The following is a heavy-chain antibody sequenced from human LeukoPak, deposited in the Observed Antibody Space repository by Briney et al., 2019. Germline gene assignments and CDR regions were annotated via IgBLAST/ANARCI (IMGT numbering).Heavy chain of an antibody. J-gene: IGHJ4*02. V-gene: IGHV7-4-1*02. CDR1: GYTFTSYA. CDR3: ARVVATINSNPGDY. D-gene: IGHD5-12*01. Sequence: ASVKVSCKASGYTFTSYAMNWVRQAPGQGLEWMGWINTNTGNPTYAQGFTGRFVFSLDTSVSTAYLQISSLKAEDTAVYCCARVVATINSNPGDYWGQGTLVTVSS. CDR2: INTNTGNP.